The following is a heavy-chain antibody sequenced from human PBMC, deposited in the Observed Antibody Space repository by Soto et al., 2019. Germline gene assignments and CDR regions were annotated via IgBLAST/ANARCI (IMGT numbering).Heavy chain of an antibody. D-gene: IGHD3-10*01. J-gene: IGHJ4*02. CDR3: ARRYGGGFDY. CDR2: IFSSGST. V-gene: IGHV4-59*08. CDR1: GGSISSYY. Sequence: QVQLLESGPGLVKPSETLSLTCTVSGGSISSYYWSWIRQPPGKGLEWIRYIFSSGSTNYNPSLKRRVTISVDTSKNHFSLKLGSVTAADTAVYYCARRYGGGFDYWGQGTLVTVSS.